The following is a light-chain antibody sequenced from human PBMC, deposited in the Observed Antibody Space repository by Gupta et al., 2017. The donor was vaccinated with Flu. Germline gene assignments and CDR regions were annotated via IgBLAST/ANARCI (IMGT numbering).Light chain of an antibody. CDR1: SSDVGSYNL. V-gene: IGLV2-23*03. Sequence: QSALTQPASVSGSPGPSITISCTGTSSDVGSYNLVSWYQQHPGKAPKLMIYEGSKRPSGVSNRFSGSKSGNTASLTISGLQAEDEAGYYCCSYAGSSTFYVFGTGTKVTVL. CDR2: EGS. J-gene: IGLJ1*01. CDR3: CSYAGSSTFYV.